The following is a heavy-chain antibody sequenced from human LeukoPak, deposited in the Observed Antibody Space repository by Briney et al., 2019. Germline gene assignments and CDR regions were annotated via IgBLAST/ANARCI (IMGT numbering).Heavy chain of an antibody. D-gene: IGHD2-15*01. V-gene: IGHV3-7*01. J-gene: IGHJ4*02. CDR2: INQETSET. CDR1: GISFISYL. Sequence: GGSLRLSCAASGISFISYLMSWVRQAPGKGPEWVANINQETSETYYVDHVRGRFTIYRDNAERSLYLLMNSLRVDDTAVYYCAREVDRSFGYWGQGTLVTVSS. CDR3: AREVDRSFGY.